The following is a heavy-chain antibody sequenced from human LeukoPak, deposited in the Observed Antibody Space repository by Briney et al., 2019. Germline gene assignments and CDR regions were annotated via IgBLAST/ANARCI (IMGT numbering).Heavy chain of an antibody. V-gene: IGHV4-30-4*01. CDR1: GGSISSDDYY. D-gene: IGHD2-2*02. CDR3: ARSYCSSNSCHRSLDY. CDR2: IYYSGIT. Sequence: PSQTLSLTCTLSGGSISSDDYYWSWIRQPPGKGLEWIGYIYYSGITYYNPSLKSRVTISVDTTKNQFSLKLSSVTAADTAVYYCARSYCSSNSCHRSLDYWGQGTLVTVSS. J-gene: IGHJ4*02.